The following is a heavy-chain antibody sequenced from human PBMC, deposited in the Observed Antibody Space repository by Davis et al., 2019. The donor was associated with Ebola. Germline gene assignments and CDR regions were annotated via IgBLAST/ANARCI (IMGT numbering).Heavy chain of an antibody. CDR2: IYSAGST. D-gene: IGHD3-3*01. CDR3: ARNMSSFWNGHLQMTSYYYGMDV. Sequence: PSETLSLTCTVSGGSISSGSYYWNWIRQPAGKGLEWIGHIYSAGSTNYNPFLKSRVTISIDTSKNQVSLRLTSVTAADTAVYYCARNMSSFWNGHLQMTSYYYGMDVWGQGTTVTVSS. J-gene: IGHJ6*02. CDR1: GGSISSGSYY. V-gene: IGHV4-61*09.